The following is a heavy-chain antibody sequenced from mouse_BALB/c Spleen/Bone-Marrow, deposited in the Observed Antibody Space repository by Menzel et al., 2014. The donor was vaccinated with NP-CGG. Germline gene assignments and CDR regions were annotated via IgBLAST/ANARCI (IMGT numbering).Heavy chain of an antibody. CDR3: ARENYGRGYYFDY. J-gene: IGHJ2*01. CDR2: INPNNGGS. Sequence: EVQLQQSGPELVKPGTSVKISCKTSGYTFTEYTMHWVKQSLGKSLEWIGGINPNNGGSNYNQKFKGKATLTVDKSSCTAYMEFRSPTSEDSAVYYCARENYGRGYYFDYWGQGATLTVSS. V-gene: IGHV1-18*01. CDR1: GYTFTEYT. D-gene: IGHD1-1*01.